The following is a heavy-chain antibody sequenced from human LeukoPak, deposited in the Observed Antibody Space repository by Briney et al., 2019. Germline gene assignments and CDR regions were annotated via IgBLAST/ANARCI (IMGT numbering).Heavy chain of an antibody. CDR2: IYYSGST. V-gene: IGHV4-59*12. Sequence: PSETLSLTCTVSGGSISSYYWSWIRQPPGKGLEWIGYIYYSGSTNYNPSLKSRVTMSVDTSKNQFSLKLTSVTAADTAVYYCARWYYYDSSGYYYALGYFDYWGQGTLVTVSS. D-gene: IGHD3-22*01. J-gene: IGHJ4*02. CDR3: ARWYYYDSSGYYYALGYFDY. CDR1: GGSISSYY.